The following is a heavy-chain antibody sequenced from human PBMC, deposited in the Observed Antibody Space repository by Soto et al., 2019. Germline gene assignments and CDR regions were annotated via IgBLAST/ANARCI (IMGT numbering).Heavy chain of an antibody. Sequence: QVQLQESGPGLVKPSQTLSLTCTVSGGSISSGDYYWSWIRQPPGKGLEWIGYIYYSGSTYYNPSLKSRVTISVDTSKHQFSLKLSSVTAADTAVYYCARGGVAGYYYYYGMDVWGQGTTVTVSS. CDR2: IYYSGST. J-gene: IGHJ6*02. CDR1: GGSISSGDYY. D-gene: IGHD6-19*01. CDR3: ARGGVAGYYYYYGMDV. V-gene: IGHV4-30-4*01.